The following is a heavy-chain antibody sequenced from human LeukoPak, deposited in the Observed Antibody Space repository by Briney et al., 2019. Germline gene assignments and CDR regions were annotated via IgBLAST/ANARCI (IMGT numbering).Heavy chain of an antibody. CDR1: GGTFSSYA. CDR2: IIPILGIA. J-gene: IGHJ4*02. CDR3: ARDSYYDSSGLFDY. V-gene: IGHV1-69*04. D-gene: IGHD3-22*01. Sequence: ASVKVSCKAPGGTFSSYAISWVRQAPGQGLEWMGRIIPILGIANYAQKFQGRVTITADKSTSTAYVELSSLRSEDTAVYYCARDSYYDSSGLFDYWGQGTLVTVSS.